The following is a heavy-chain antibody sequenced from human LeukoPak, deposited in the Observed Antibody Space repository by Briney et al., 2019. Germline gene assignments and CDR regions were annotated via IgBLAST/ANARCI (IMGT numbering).Heavy chain of an antibody. D-gene: IGHD1-26*01. Sequence: GTSLRLSCTASGFPFSGHAMHWIRQAPGKGPECLALVSYDGSNQYYADSVKGRFTISRDNSKNTLYLQVNSLRPEDTAVYFCAREEEGELPDYWGQGTQVTVSS. V-gene: IGHV3-30*01. J-gene: IGHJ4*02. CDR3: AREEEGELPDY. CDR1: GFPFSGHA. CDR2: VSYDGSNQ.